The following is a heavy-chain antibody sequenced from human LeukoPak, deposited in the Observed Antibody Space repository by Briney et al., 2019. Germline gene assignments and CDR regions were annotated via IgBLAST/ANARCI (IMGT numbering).Heavy chain of an antibody. D-gene: IGHD6-19*01. CDR3: ARGRYYGSGWYYFDY. J-gene: IGHJ4*02. Sequence: ASVKVSCKASGYTFTGYYMHWVRQAPGQGLEWMGRINPNSGGTNYAQKFQGRVTMTRDTSISTAYMELSRLRSDDTAVYYCARGRYYGSGWYYFDYWGQGTLVTVSS. CDR2: INPNSGGT. CDR1: GYTFTGYY. V-gene: IGHV1-2*06.